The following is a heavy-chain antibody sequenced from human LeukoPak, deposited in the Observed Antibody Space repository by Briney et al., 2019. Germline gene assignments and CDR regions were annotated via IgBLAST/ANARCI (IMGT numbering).Heavy chain of an antibody. V-gene: IGHV4-59*01. CDR1: GGSMNNYY. Sequence: SETLSLTCTVSGGSMNNYYWTWIRQPPGRGLEWVGHIHYSGSTNYNPSLKSRVTISGDTSKNQFSLKLSSVTAADTAVYYCARDRYMDVWGKGTTVTVSS. J-gene: IGHJ6*03. CDR2: IHYSGST. CDR3: ARDRYMDV.